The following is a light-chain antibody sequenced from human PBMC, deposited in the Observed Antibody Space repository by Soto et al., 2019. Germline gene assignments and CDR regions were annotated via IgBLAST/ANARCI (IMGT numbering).Light chain of an antibody. V-gene: IGKV1-12*01. J-gene: IGKJ1*01. CDR3: QQGSSFPWT. Sequence: DIQMTQSPSSASASVGDRVTITCRASQDISSWLTWYQQKPGKAPKLLIYDASNLQSGVSSRFSGSGSGTRFTLTINDLQPDDFVTYFCQQGSSFPWTFGQGTKVEIK. CDR1: QDISSW. CDR2: DAS.